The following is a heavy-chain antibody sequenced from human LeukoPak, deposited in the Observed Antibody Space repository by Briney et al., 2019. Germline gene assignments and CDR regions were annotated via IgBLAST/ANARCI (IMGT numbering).Heavy chain of an antibody. CDR2: TYYSGST. CDR1: GGSISSYY. J-gene: IGHJ4*02. CDR3: ARVNEDYFDY. Sequence: SETLSLTCTVSGGSISSYYWSWIRQPPGKGLEWIGHTYYSGSTNYNPSLKSRVTISVDTSKNQFSLKLSSVTAADTAVYYCARVNEDYFDYWGQGTLVTVSS. V-gene: IGHV4-59*01.